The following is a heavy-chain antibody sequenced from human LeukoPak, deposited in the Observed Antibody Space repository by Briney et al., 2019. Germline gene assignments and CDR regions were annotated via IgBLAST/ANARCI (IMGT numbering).Heavy chain of an antibody. CDR3: ARDRLYDFWSGYYYYYGMDV. CDR2: IWYDGSNK. Sequence: PGGSLRLSCAASGFTFSSYGMHWVRQAPGKGLEWVAVIWYDGSNKYYADSVKGRFTISRDNSKNTLYLQMNSLRAEDTAVYYCARDRLYDFWSGYYYYYGMDVWGQGTTVTVSS. CDR1: GFTFSSYG. V-gene: IGHV3-33*01. J-gene: IGHJ6*02. D-gene: IGHD3-3*01.